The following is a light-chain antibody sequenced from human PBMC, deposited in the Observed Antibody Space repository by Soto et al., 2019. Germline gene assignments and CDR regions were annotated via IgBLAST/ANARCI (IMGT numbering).Light chain of an antibody. V-gene: IGLV2-14*01. CDR3: SSYTSSSTYV. CDR2: DVS. Sequence: QSVLTQPASVSGSPGQSITISCTGTSGDVGGYNYVSWYQQHPGKAPKLMIYDVSNWPSGVSNRFSGSKSGNTASLTISGLQAEDEADYYCSSYTSSSTYVFGTGTKLTVL. CDR1: SGDVGGYNY. J-gene: IGLJ1*01.